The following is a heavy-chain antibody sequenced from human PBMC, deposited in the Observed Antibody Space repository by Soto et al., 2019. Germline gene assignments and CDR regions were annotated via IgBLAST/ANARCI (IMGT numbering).Heavy chain of an antibody. Sequence: VVLLRISWRGSGGRFAGYWRGWVLQMPGKGLEWIGVIYPGDSDTRYSPALQGHVSISADTSISTAYLHWTSLKASDSGIYYCARSDHWRDQPRLGSWGQATPVTVSS. V-gene: IGHV5-51*01. D-gene: IGHD2-21*02. CDR2: IYPGDSDT. CDR3: ARSDHWRDQPRLGS. J-gene: IGHJ5*01. CDR1: GGRFAGYW.